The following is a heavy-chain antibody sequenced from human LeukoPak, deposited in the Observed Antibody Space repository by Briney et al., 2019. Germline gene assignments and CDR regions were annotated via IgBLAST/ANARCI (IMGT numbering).Heavy chain of an antibody. D-gene: IGHD5-24*01. Sequence: GAPLKISSKGSGSRFTSYWIGWVRRMPGKGLEWMGIIYPGDSDTRYIPSFQGQVTISADKSISTAYLQWSSLKASDTAMYYCARLRDGYFDYWGQGTLVTVSS. J-gene: IGHJ4*02. CDR3: ARLRDGYFDY. V-gene: IGHV5-51*01. CDR2: IYPGDSDT. CDR1: GSRFTSYW.